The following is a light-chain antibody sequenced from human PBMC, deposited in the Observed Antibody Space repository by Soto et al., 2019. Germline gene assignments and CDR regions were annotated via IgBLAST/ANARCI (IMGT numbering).Light chain of an antibody. CDR3: TAHAGSNNLV. Sequence: SVLTEPRSAAGSPGALVTISCTRTSSDVGSYNYVAWYQQDPGKAPNLISSEVSKRASGVAERFTVCESSNTASLTVSGLQSEGEADYCCTAHAGSNNLVCGTGSKGTGL. CDR1: SSDVGSYNY. J-gene: IGLJ1*01. V-gene: IGLV2-8*01. CDR2: EVS.